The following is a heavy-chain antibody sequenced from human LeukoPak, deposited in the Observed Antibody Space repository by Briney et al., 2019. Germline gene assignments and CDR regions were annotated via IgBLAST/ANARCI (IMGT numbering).Heavy chain of an antibody. J-gene: IGHJ4*02. CDR2: INHSGST. V-gene: IGHV4-34*01. D-gene: IGHD7-27*01. Sequence: SETLSLTCVVYGGSFSGYYWSWIRQPPGKGLEWIGEINHSGSTDYNPSLKSRVTISADTSKNQFSLKLSSVTAADTAVYYCASRKLGNDYWGQGTLVTVSS. CDR1: GGSFSGYY. CDR3: ASRKLGNDY.